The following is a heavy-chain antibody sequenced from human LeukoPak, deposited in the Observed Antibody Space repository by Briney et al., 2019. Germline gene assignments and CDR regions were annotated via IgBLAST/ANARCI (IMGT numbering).Heavy chain of an antibody. D-gene: IGHD5/OR15-5a*01. CDR1: GFTFSSYG. CDR2: ISTSSGYI. CDR3: ARGRGYSVSSDAFDI. J-gene: IGHJ3*02. V-gene: IGHV3-21*06. Sequence: GGSLRLSCAAFGFTFSSYGMNWVRQAPGKGLEWVSSISTSSGYIYHADSLEGRFTISRDNAKNSLYLQMDSLRAEDTAVYYCARGRGYSVSSDAFDIWGQGTMVTVSS.